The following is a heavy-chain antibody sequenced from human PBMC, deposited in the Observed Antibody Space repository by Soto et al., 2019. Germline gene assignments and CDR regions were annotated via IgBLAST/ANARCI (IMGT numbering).Heavy chain of an antibody. Sequence: LTCTVPGGSLTSGDQYWTWIRHRPGEGLEWFGYINHRGSLYYNPSLKSRVSMSVDTSKNQFSLHLSSVTAADTAVYYCARELPQRQGRNMDVWGQGTTVTVSS. V-gene: IGHV4-31*03. CDR2: INHRGSL. J-gene: IGHJ6*02. CDR1: GGSLTSGDQY. D-gene: IGHD1-1*01. CDR3: ARELPQRQGRNMDV.